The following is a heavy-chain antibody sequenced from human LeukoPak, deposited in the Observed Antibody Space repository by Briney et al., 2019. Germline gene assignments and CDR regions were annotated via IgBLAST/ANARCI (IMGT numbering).Heavy chain of an antibody. CDR3: AKRDYDFWSGYYSWGYFDY. CDR1: GFTFSSYS. CDR2: ISGSGGST. Sequence: GGSLRLSCVASGFTFSSYSMNWVRQAPGKGLEWVSAISGSGGSTYYADSVKGRFTISRDNSKNTLYLQMNSLRAEDTAVYYCAKRDYDFWSGYYSWGYFDYWGQGTLVTVSS. D-gene: IGHD3-3*01. V-gene: IGHV3-23*01. J-gene: IGHJ4*02.